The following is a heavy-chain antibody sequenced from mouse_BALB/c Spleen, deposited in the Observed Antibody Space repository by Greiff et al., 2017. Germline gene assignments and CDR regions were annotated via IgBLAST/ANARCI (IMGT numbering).Heavy chain of an antibody. J-gene: IGHJ2*01. D-gene: IGHD4-1*01. V-gene: IGHV5-15*02. CDR2: ISNLAYSI. Sequence: EVKLMESGGGLVQPGGSRKLSCAASGFTFSDYGMAWVRQAPGKGPEWVAFISNLAYSIYYADTVTGRFTISRENAKNTLYLEMSSLRSEDTAMYYCARDMGLAYFDYWGQGTTLTVSS. CDR3: ARDMGLAYFDY. CDR1: GFTFSDYG.